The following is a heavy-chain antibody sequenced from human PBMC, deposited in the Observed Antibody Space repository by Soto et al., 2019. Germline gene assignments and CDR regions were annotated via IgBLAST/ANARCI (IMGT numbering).Heavy chain of an antibody. V-gene: IGHV1-2*02. D-gene: IGHD6-13*01. Sequence: ASVKVSCKASGYTFTGYYMHWVRQAPGQGLEWMGWINPNSGGTSYAQKFQGRVTMTRDTSTSTVYMELSSLRSEDTAVYYCARGIAAAYNWFDPWGQGTLVTVSS. CDR3: ARGIAAAYNWFDP. CDR1: GYTFTGYY. J-gene: IGHJ5*02. CDR2: INPNSGGT.